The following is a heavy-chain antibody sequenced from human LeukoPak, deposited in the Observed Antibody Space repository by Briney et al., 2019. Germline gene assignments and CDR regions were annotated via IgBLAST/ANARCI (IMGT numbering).Heavy chain of an antibody. Sequence: SGGSLRLSCAASGFTFTSYGMSWVRQAPGKGLEWVSSISGSGDSIHYADSVKGRFTIPRDNPKNTLYLQMNNLSAEDTAVYYCARDGDYYYGSGSYFDYWGQGTLVTVSS. D-gene: IGHD3-10*01. CDR2: ISGSGDSI. J-gene: IGHJ4*02. CDR3: ARDGDYYYGSGSYFDY. CDR1: GFTFTSYG. V-gene: IGHV3-23*01.